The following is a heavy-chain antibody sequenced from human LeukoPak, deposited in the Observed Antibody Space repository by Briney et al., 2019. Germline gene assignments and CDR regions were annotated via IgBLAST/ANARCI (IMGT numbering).Heavy chain of an antibody. D-gene: IGHD6-19*01. J-gene: IGHJ4*02. Sequence: ASVKVSCKASGYTFTSYDINWVRQATGQGLEWMGWMNPNSGNTGYAQKFQGRVTITRNTSISTAYMELSSLRSEDTAVYYCAVGSGWLTYYFDYWGQGTLVTVSS. CDR3: AVGSGWLTYYFDY. CDR2: MNPNSGNT. CDR1: GYTFTSYD. V-gene: IGHV1-8*03.